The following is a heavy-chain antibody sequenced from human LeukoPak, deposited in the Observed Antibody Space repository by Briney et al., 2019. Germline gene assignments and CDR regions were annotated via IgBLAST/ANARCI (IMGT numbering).Heavy chain of an antibody. CDR1: GYTFTGYY. CDR2: INPNSGGT. D-gene: IGHD4-17*01. J-gene: IGHJ4*02. V-gene: IGHV1-2*02. Sequence: ASVKVSCKASGYTFTGYYMHWVRQAPGQGHEWMGWINPNSGGTNYAQKFQGRVTMTRDTSISTAYMELSRLRSDDTAVYYCARVGYGDYEVAFDYWGQGTLVTVSS. CDR3: ARVGYGDYEVAFDY.